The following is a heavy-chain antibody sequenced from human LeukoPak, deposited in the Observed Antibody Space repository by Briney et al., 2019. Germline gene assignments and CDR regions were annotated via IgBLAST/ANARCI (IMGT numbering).Heavy chain of an antibody. Sequence: GGSLRLSCAASGFTLSSYWMHWVRHAPGKGLVWVSRISTDGSSTSYADSVKGRYTISRDNAKNTLYVQMNSLRADDTAVYYCAREATGEFDYWGRGTLVTVSS. CDR1: GFTLSSYW. D-gene: IGHD5-24*01. V-gene: IGHV3-74*01. CDR3: AREATGEFDY. J-gene: IGHJ4*02. CDR2: ISTDGSST.